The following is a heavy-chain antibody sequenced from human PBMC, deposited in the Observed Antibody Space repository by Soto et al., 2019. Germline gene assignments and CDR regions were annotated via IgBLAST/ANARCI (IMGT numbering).Heavy chain of an antibody. J-gene: IGHJ5*02. V-gene: IGHV4-59*11. CDR1: GGPISRHY. D-gene: IGHD1-26*01. CDR2: MLHSGTT. Sequence: SETLSLTCTVPGGPISRHYWRWVRQAPGKGLEWIGYMLHSGTTNYTPSLKRRVNVSVDTSKNRFSLRLDSVTASDTAVYYCAREEGLLNWFDPWGQGTLVTVSS. CDR3: AREEGLLNWFDP.